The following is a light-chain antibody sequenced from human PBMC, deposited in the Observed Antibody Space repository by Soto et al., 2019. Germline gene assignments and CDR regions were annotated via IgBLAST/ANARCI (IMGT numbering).Light chain of an antibody. Sequence: EITMTQSPATLSVSPGERATLSCRASQSVSSNLAWYRQKPGQAPRLFMYDASTRATGIPARFSGSGSGTEFTLTISSLQSEDFALYYCQQYNHWPYTFGQGTRLEIK. J-gene: IGKJ2*01. CDR3: QQYNHWPYT. CDR2: DAS. V-gene: IGKV3-15*01. CDR1: QSVSSN.